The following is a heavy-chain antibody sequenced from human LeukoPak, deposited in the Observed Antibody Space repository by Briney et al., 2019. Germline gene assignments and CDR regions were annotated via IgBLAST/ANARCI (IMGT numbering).Heavy chain of an antibody. J-gene: IGHJ4*02. CDR1: GFTFSSYG. CDR2: IDSDGSST. Sequence: GGSLRLSCAASGFTFSSYGMHWVRQAPGKGLVWVSRIDSDGSSTSYADSVKGRFTISRDNAKNTLYLQMNSLRAEDTAVYYCARVGSSSWYESDYWGQGTLVTVSS. CDR3: ARVGSSSWYESDY. D-gene: IGHD6-13*01. V-gene: IGHV3-74*01.